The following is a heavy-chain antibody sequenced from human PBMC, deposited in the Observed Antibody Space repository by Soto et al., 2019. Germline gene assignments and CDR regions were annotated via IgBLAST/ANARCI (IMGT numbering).Heavy chain of an antibody. CDR1: GVSGDGNRDC. CDR2: IFYTGST. J-gene: IGHJ5*02. D-gene: IGHD6-13*01. V-gene: IGHV4-39*01. Sequence: SETLCDTWTVSGVSGDGNRDCWAWNRQPPGKGLEWIGSIFYTGSTYYSPSLKGRLIISVDPSKNQFSLKLTSVTAADMAMYYCARPKTIGAAAGKGWFDPWGQGTLVTVSS. CDR3: ARPKTIGAAAGKGWFDP.